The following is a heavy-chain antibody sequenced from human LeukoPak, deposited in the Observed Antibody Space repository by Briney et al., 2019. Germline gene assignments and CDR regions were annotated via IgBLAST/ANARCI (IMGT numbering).Heavy chain of an antibody. D-gene: IGHD7-27*01. CDR3: ARAPNVGTPDY. Sequence: TGGSLRLSCAASGFTFSSSWMHWVRQAPGKWLVWVSHINSDVSTTTYADSVRGRFTISRDNAKNTLYLQMNSLRAEDTAVYYCARAPNVGTPDYWGQGTLVTVSS. V-gene: IGHV3-74*03. CDR1: GFTFSSSW. J-gene: IGHJ4*02. CDR2: INSDVSTT.